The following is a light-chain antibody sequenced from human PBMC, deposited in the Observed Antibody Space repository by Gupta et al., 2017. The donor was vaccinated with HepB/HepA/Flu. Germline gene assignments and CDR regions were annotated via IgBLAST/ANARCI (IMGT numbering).Light chain of an antibody. CDR2: ENN. CDR3: GTWDSSLSAGV. CDR1: SSNIGNNY. J-gene: IGLJ2*01. Sequence: QSVLTQPPSVSAAPGQKVTISCSGSSSNIGNNYVSWYQQLPGTAPKLLIYENNKRPSGIPDRFSGSKSGTSATLSITGLQTGDKADYYCGTWDSSLSAGVFGGGTKLTVL. V-gene: IGLV1-51*02.